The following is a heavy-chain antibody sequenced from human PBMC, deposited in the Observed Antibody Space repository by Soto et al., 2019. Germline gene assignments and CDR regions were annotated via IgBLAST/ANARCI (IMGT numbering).Heavy chain of an antibody. J-gene: IGHJ5*02. CDR2: VYYTGFT. CDR3: ARLPVVVIALGYFDP. CDR1: ADSISSSYY. D-gene: IGHD2-21*01. V-gene: IGHV4-39*01. Sequence: QLQLQESGPGLVKPSETLSLTCTVSADSISSSYYCGWVRQPPGKGLECIGAVYYTGFTYYIPSLKSRLTISPDTSKNQFSLRLSSVTAADTAIYYCARLPVVVIALGYFDPWGPGTLVTVSS.